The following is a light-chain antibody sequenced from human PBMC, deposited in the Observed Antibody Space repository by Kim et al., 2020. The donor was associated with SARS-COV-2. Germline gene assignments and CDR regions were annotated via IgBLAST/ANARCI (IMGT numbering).Light chain of an antibody. CDR1: QSISTW. CDR2: NAS. Sequence: DIQMTQSPSTLSASVGDRVTITCRASQSISTWLAWYQQKPGKAPKLLIYNASSLESGVPSRFSGSGSGTDFTLTVSSLQPDDFATYSYQQYKSNPWTFGQGTKVDIK. CDR3: QQYKSNPWT. J-gene: IGKJ1*01. V-gene: IGKV1-5*03.